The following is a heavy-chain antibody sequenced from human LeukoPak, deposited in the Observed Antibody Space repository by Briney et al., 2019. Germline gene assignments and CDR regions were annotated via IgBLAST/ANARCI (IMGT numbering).Heavy chain of an antibody. J-gene: IGHJ4*02. V-gene: IGHV4-34*01. CDR3: ARGGDSGYDFADY. Sequence: SETLSLTCAVYGGSFSGYYWSWIRQPPGKGLEWIGEINHSGSTNYNPSLKSRATISVDTSKNQFSLKLSSVTAADTAVYYCARGGDSGYDFADYWGQGTLVTVSS. D-gene: IGHD5-12*01. CDR1: GGSFSGYY. CDR2: INHSGST.